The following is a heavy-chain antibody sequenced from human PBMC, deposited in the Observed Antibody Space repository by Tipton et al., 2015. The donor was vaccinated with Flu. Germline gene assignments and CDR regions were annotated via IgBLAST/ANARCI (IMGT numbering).Heavy chain of an antibody. D-gene: IGHD2-15*01. CDR1: GGSFSGYY. CDR2: INHSGST. V-gene: IGHV4-34*01. CDR3: ARGLGVVVAVAFDI. Sequence: LRLSCAVYGGSFSGYYWSWVGQPPGKGLEWIGEINHSGSTNYNPSLKSRVTISVDTSKNQFSLKLSSVTAADTAVYYCARGLGVVVAVAFDIWGQGTMVTVSS. J-gene: IGHJ3*02.